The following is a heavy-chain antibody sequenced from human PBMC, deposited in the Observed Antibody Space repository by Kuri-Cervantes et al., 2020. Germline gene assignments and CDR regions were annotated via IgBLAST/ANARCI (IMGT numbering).Heavy chain of an antibody. CDR2: ISYDGSNK. Sequence: GGSLRLSCAASGFTFSSYAMHWVRQAPGKGLEWVAVISYDGSNKYYADSVKGRFTISRDNSKNTLYLQMNSLRAEDTAVYYCARAVRSYYYDSSGYGYWGQGTLVTVSS. V-gene: IGHV3-30*01. D-gene: IGHD3-22*01. J-gene: IGHJ4*02. CDR1: GFTFSSYA. CDR3: ARAVRSYYYDSSGYGY.